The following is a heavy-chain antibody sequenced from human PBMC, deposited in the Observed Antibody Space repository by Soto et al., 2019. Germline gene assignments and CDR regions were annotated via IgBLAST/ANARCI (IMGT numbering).Heavy chain of an antibody. CDR3: AAGAYCGGDCYSGGFDY. V-gene: IGHV4-30-2*01. CDR2: IYHSGST. Sequence: SETLSLTCAVSGGSISSGGYSWSWIRQPPGKGLEWIGYIYHSGSTYYNPSLKSRVTISVDRSKNQFSLKLSSVTAADTAVYYCAAGAYCGGDCYSGGFDYWGQGTLVTVSS. D-gene: IGHD2-21*02. CDR1: GGSISSGGYS. J-gene: IGHJ4*02.